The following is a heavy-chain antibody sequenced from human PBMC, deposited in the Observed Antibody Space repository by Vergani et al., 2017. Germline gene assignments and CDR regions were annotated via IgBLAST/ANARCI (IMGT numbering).Heavy chain of an antibody. V-gene: IGHV3-30*03. D-gene: IGHD1-1*01. CDR2: ISYDGTQK. Sequence: QVHLVESGGGVFQPGRSLRLSCVVSGFTSSYYDMHWVRQAPGKGLEWVAVISYDGTQKYYADSVKGRFTIFRDNCKSTLYLQMNSLRTEETAVYYCATESCGTPVCQIGYFREWGQGALVTVSS. CDR1: GFTSSYYD. J-gene: IGHJ1*01. CDR3: ATESCGTPVCQIGYFRE.